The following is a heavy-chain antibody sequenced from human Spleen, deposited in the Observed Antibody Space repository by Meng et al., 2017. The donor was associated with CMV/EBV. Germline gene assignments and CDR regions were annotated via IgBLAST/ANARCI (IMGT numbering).Heavy chain of an antibody. CDR2: ISWNSGNT. CDR1: GFTFDDYA. J-gene: IGHJ3*02. Sequence: SLKISCAASGFTFDDYAMHWVRQAPGKSLEWVSGISWNSGNTGYVDSVKGRFTIYRDNAKNSLYLQMNSLRAEDTALYYCAKPWYSNSWRIDDAFDMWGQGTMVTVSS. CDR3: AKPWYSNSWRIDDAFDM. V-gene: IGHV3-9*01. D-gene: IGHD6-13*01.